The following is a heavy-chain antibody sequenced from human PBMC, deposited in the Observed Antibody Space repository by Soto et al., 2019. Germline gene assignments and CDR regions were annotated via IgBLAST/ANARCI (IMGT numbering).Heavy chain of an antibody. D-gene: IGHD4-4*01. J-gene: IGHJ4*02. V-gene: IGHV3-74*01. CDR3: ARGPRGLYGNDY. CDR2: INMDGSST. Sequence: GESLKISCAASGFTFSSDWMHCVRQAAGKGLVWVSRINMDGSSTNYADSVKGRFTISRVNAKNTLYLQMNSLRADDTAVYYCARGPRGLYGNDYWGQGALVTVSS. CDR1: GFTFSSDW.